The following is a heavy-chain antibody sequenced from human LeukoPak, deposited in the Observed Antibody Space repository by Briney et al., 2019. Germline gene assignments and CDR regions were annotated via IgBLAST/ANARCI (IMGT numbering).Heavy chain of an antibody. CDR2: ISGSGAGT. V-gene: IGHV3-23*01. CDR3: ARDEQGNGSFDY. Sequence: GGSLRLSCAASGFTFSNYAMSWVRQAPGKGLEWVSAISGSGAGTYYADSVKGRFTVSRDNSKNTLFLQMNSLRGEDTAVYYCARDEQGNGSFDYWGQGTLVTVSS. CDR1: GFTFSNYA. J-gene: IGHJ4*02. D-gene: IGHD1/OR15-1a*01.